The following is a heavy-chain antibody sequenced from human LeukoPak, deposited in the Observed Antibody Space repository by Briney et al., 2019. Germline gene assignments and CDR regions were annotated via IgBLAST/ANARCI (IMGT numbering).Heavy chain of an antibody. J-gene: IGHJ4*02. CDR1: GGSFSGYY. Sequence: SETLSLACAVYGGSFSGYYWSWIRQPPGKGLEWIGEINHSGSTNYNPSLKSRVTISVDTSKNQFSPKLSSVTAADTAVYYCARESGFGELLYKDYFDYWGQGTLVTVSS. V-gene: IGHV4-34*01. CDR3: ARESGFGELLYKDYFDY. CDR2: INHSGST. D-gene: IGHD3-10*01.